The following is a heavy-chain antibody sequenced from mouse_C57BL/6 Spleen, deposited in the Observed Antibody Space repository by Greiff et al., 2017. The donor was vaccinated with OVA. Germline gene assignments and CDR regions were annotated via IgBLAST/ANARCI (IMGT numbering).Heavy chain of an antibody. V-gene: IGHV1-76*01. CDR1: GYTFTDYY. J-gene: IGHJ3*01. D-gene: IGHD2-2*01. CDR3: AREDPMVTTAPFAY. Sequence: VQLQESGAELVRPGASVKLSCKASGYTFTDYYINWVKQRPGQGLEWIARIYPGSGNTYYNEKFKGKATLTAEKSSSTAYMQLSSLTSEDSAVYFCAREDPMVTTAPFAYWGQGTLVTVSA. CDR2: IYPGSGNT.